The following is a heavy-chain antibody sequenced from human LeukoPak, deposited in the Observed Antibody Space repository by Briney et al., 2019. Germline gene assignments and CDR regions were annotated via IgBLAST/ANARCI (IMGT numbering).Heavy chain of an antibody. Sequence: GASVKVSCKASGYTFTTYTIHWVRQAPGQGLEWMGWINTNTGNPTYAQGFTGRFVFSLDTSVSTTYLQIPSLKAEDTAVYYCARETYTGSWNFDYWGQGSLVTVSS. D-gene: IGHD6-13*01. J-gene: IGHJ4*02. CDR2: INTNTGNP. CDR3: ARETYTGSWNFDY. CDR1: GYTFTTYT. V-gene: IGHV7-4-1*01.